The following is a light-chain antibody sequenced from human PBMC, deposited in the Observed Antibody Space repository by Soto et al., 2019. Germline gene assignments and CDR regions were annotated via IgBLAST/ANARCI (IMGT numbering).Light chain of an antibody. J-gene: IGLJ1*01. V-gene: IGLV2-14*03. CDR1: SSDVGGYNH. Sequence: QSVLNQPASVSGSPGQAITISCTGTSSDVGGYNHVSWYHHHPGKAPKLLIYDDSHRPSGVSNRFSGSKSGNTASLTISGLQAEDEADYYCSSYTSNSHYVFGTGTQLTV. CDR2: DDS. CDR3: SSYTSNSHYV.